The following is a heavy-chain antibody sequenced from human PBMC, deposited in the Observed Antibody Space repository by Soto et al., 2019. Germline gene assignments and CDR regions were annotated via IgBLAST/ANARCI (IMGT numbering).Heavy chain of an antibody. CDR2: INHSGRT. CDR1: GGSFCGYY. D-gene: IGHD2-15*01. V-gene: IGHV4-34*01. CDR3: AGGRRYCSGGSCRDNWFGP. J-gene: IGHJ5*02. Sequence: SETLSLTWAVEGGSFCGYYWSWIRQPPGKGLEWIGEINHSGRTNYNPSLKSRVTISVDTSKNQFSLTLSSVTAADTAVYYCAGGRRYCSGGSCRDNWFGPCRQGHLVTACS.